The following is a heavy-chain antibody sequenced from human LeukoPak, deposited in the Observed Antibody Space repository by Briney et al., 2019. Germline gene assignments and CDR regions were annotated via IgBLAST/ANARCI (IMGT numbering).Heavy chain of an antibody. V-gene: IGHV1-8*02. CDR1: GYTFSSYD. CDR3: ARVYSMRGSSSYLGY. J-gene: IGHJ4*02. CDR2: MNPKSGNT. D-gene: IGHD1-26*01. Sequence: GASVKVSCKASGYTFSSYDISWVRQATGQGLEWMGRMNPKSGNTGYAQMFQGRVTITRNTSISTAYMELSSLRSEDTAVYYCARVYSMRGSSSYLGYWGQGTLVTVSS.